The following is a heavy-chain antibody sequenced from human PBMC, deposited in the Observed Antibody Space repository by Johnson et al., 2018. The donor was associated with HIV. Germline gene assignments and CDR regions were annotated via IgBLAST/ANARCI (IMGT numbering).Heavy chain of an antibody. J-gene: IGHJ3*02. V-gene: IGHV3-30*04. Sequence: VPLVESGGGVVQPGRSLRLSCAASGFTFSSYAMHWVRQAPAKGLEWVAVISYDGSNKYYADSVKGRFTISRDNSKNTLYLQMNSLRAEDTAVYYCARGYGGNYDAFDIWGQGTMVTVSS. CDR1: GFTFSSYA. CDR2: ISYDGSNK. CDR3: ARGYGGNYDAFDI. D-gene: IGHD4-23*01.